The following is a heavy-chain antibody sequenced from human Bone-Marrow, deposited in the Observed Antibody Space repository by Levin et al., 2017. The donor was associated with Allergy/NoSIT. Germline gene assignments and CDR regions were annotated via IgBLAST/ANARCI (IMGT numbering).Heavy chain of an antibody. Sequence: GESLKISCAASGFTFSSYALHWVRQAPGKGLEWVALISHDGSNKFYADSVKGRFTISRDSSKNTLYMQMNSLRPEDTAVYYCAKGDGSGWYGGVGYWGQGTLVIVSS. CDR2: ISHDGSNK. CDR3: AKGDGSGWYGGVGY. CDR1: GFTFSSYA. J-gene: IGHJ4*02. V-gene: IGHV3-30*04. D-gene: IGHD6-19*01.